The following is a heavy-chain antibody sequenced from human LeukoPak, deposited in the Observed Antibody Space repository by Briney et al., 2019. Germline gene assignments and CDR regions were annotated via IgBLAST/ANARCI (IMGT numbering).Heavy chain of an antibody. CDR1: GGSISSGGYY. J-gene: IGHJ4*02. CDR3: ARGAKYYYDSSGPIDY. D-gene: IGHD3-22*01. V-gene: IGHV4-31*03. CDR2: IYYSGST. Sequence: PSETLSLTCTVSGGSISSGGYYWSWIRQHPGKGLEWIGYIYYSGSTYYNPSLKSRVTISVDTSKNQFSLKRSSVTAADTAVYYCARGAKYYYDSSGPIDYWGQGTLVTVSS.